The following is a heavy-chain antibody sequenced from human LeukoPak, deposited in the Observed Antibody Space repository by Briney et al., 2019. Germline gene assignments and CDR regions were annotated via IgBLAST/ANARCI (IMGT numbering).Heavy chain of an antibody. Sequence: ASVKVSCKASGYTFTIYDINWVRQATGQGLEWMGWMNPNSGNTGYAQKFQGRVTMTRNTSISTAYMELSSLRSEDTVVYYCARGYSSGWYLWYFDLWGRGTLVTVSS. D-gene: IGHD6-19*01. J-gene: IGHJ2*01. CDR1: GYTFTIYD. CDR3: ARGYSSGWYLWYFDL. V-gene: IGHV1-8*01. CDR2: MNPNSGNT.